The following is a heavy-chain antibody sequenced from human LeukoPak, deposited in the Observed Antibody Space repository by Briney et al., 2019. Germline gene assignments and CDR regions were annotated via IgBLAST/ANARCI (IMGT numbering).Heavy chain of an antibody. D-gene: IGHD3-22*01. V-gene: IGHV4-34*01. J-gene: IGHJ4*02. CDR2: INHSGST. CDR1: GGSFSGYY. Sequence: PSETLSLTCAVYGGSFSGYYWSWIRQPPGKGLEWIGEINHSGSTNYNPSLKSRVTISVDTSKNQFSLKLSSVTAADTAVYYCARASKYYYDSSDFYPPFDHWGQGTLVTVSS. CDR3: ARASKYYYDSSDFYPPFDH.